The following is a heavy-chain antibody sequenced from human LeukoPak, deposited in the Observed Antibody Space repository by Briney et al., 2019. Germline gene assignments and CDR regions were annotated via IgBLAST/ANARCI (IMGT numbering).Heavy chain of an antibody. CDR2: INPSGGST. J-gene: IGHJ6*03. CDR1: GYTFTSYY. CDR3: VTGRTIFYYYMDV. D-gene: IGHD3-3*02. Sequence: ASVKVSCKASGYTFTSYYMHWVRQAPGQGLEWMGIINPSGGSTSYAQKFQGRVTMTRDMSTSTVYMELSRLRFDDTAVYYCVTGRTIFYYYMDVWGKGTTVTISS. V-gene: IGHV1-46*01.